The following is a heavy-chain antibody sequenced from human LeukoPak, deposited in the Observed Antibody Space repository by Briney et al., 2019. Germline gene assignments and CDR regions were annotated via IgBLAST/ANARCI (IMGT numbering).Heavy chain of an antibody. J-gene: IGHJ6*02. Sequence: GASVKVSCKASGYTFSSYGISWVRQAPGQGLEWMGWISPYNGNTEYGQKVQGRVTMTTDRPTTTASMELRSLRSDDTAMYYCARVRPPNIVDSAMDYKYYHDMDVWGQGTTVTVSS. CDR2: ISPYNGNT. CDR1: GYTFSSYG. V-gene: IGHV1-18*01. CDR3: ARVRPPNIVDSAMDYKYYHDMDV. D-gene: IGHD5-18*01.